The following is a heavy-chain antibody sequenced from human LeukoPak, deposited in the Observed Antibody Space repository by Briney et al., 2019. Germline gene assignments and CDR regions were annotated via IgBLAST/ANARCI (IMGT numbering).Heavy chain of an antibody. Sequence: TGRSLRLSCAASGFTFSSYAMHWVRQAPGKGLEWVAVISYDGSNKYYADSVKGRFTISRDNSKNTLYLQMNSLRAEDTAMYYCARGDLVAGASYYYYAMDVWGQGTTVTVSS. V-gene: IGHV3-30-3*01. CDR3: ARGDLVAGASYYYYAMDV. J-gene: IGHJ6*02. CDR2: ISYDGSNK. CDR1: GFTFSSYA. D-gene: IGHD6-19*01.